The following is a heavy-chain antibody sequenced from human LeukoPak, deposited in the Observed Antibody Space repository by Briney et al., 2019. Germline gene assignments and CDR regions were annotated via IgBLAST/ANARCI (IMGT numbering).Heavy chain of an antibody. V-gene: IGHV3-49*03. D-gene: IGHD3-10*01. CDR3: ARGYQSSHYYY. J-gene: IGHJ4*02. CDR1: GFTFGDYA. CDR2: IRSKAYGGTT. Sequence: GGSLRLSCTASGFTFGDYAMSWFRQAPGKGLEWVGFIRSKAYGGTTEYAASVKGRFTISRDDSKSIAYLQINSLKTEDTAVYFCARGYQSSHYYYWGQGTLVAVSS.